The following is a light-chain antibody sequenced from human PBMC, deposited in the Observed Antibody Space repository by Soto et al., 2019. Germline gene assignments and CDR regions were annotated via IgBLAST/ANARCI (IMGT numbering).Light chain of an antibody. CDR3: ISYRGSDTSYV. CDR2: EVR. Sequence: QSVLTQPASVSGSPGQSITISCTGTSSDIGSYNYVARYQQFPGKNPKLIIYEVRNRPSGVSFRFSGSKSGNTASLTISGLQAEDEADYYCISYRGSDTSYVFGTGTKVTVL. J-gene: IGLJ1*01. CDR1: SSDIGSYNY. V-gene: IGLV2-14*01.